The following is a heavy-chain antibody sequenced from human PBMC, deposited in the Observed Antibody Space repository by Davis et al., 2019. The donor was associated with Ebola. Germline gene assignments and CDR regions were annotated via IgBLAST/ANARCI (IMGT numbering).Heavy chain of an antibody. J-gene: IGHJ4*02. D-gene: IGHD6-13*01. CDR1: GYTFTSYA. CDR3: ARSIAAAGLFDY. CDR2: INTGNGNT. V-gene: IGHV1-3*04. Sequence: AASVTVSCKASGYTFTSYAMHWVRQAPGQRLEWMGWINTGNGNTKYSQKFQGRVTITRDTSASTAYMELSSLRSEDTAVYYCARSIAAAGLFDYWGQGTLVTVSS.